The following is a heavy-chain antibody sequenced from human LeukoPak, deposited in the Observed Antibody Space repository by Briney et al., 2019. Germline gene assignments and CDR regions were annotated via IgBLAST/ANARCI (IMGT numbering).Heavy chain of an antibody. Sequence: GGSLRLSCAASGSTFSGSAMHWVRQASGKGLEWVGRIRSKANSYATAYAASVKGRFTISRDDSKNTAYLQMNSLKTEDTAVYYCTNGRSSEPYSSSTSYWGQGTLVTVSS. CDR3: TNGRSSEPYSSSTSY. V-gene: IGHV3-73*01. CDR1: GSTFSGSA. J-gene: IGHJ4*02. CDR2: IRSKANSYAT. D-gene: IGHD6-13*01.